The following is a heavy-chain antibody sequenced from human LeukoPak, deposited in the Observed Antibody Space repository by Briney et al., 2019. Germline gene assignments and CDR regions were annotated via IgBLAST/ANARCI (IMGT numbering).Heavy chain of an antibody. D-gene: IGHD6-13*01. V-gene: IGHV3-7*01. Sequence: PGGSLRLSCAASGFTFSSYWMSWVRQAPGKGLEWVANIKQDGSEKYYVDSVKGRFTISRDNAKNSLYLQMNSLRAEDTAVYYCARSDRGWQQGGQLAFDYWGQRTLVTVSS. J-gene: IGHJ4*02. CDR1: GFTFSSYW. CDR2: IKQDGSEK. CDR3: ARSDRGWQQGGQLAFDY.